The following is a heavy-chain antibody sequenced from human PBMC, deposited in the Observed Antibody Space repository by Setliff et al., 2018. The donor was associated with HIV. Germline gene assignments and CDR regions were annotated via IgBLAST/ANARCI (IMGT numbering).Heavy chain of an antibody. D-gene: IGHD3-10*01. J-gene: IGHJ4*02. CDR2: IYYRGSA. V-gene: IGHV4-39*07. CDR1: GGSITTTNYY. CDR3: ARARGPPLPVLDF. Sequence: SETLSLTCTVSGGSITTTNYYWGWVRQSPGKGLEWIGVIYYRGSAYYNSSLQSRVTLSVDTSKDSFSLHLTSVTAADTAVYFCARARGPPLPVLDFWGPGTLVTVSS.